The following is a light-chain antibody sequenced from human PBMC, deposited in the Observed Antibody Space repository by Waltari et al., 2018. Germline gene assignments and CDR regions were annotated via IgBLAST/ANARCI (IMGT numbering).Light chain of an antibody. CDR2: GAS. V-gene: IGKV3-20*01. CDR1: QSVSRT. Sequence: EIVLTQSTGTLSLSPGERATLPCRASQSVSRTLAWYQQKPGQAPRLLIYGASTRATGIPERFSGGGSGTDFSLTISRLEPEDFAVYYCQHYVRLPVTFGQGTKVEIK. CDR3: QHYVRLPVT. J-gene: IGKJ1*01.